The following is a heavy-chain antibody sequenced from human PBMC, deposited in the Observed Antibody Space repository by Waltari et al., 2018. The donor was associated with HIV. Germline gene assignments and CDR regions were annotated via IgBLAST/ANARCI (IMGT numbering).Heavy chain of an antibody. CDR2: IDGSGRTI. V-gene: IGHV3-11*01. D-gene: IGHD6-13*01. CDR1: GFTFSAYS. CDR3: ASSRYSSSLFDP. Sequence: QVQLVESGGGLVKPGGSLSLSCAASGFTFSAYSMRWIRQAPGKGLEWVSYIDGSGRTIYYADSVKGRFTISRDNARNSLYLQMNSLRAEDTAVYYCASSRYSSSLFDPWGQGTLVTVSS. J-gene: IGHJ5*02.